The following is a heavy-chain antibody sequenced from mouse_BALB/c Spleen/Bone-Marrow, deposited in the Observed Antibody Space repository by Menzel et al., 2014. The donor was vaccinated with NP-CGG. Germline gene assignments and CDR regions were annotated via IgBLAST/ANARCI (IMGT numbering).Heavy chain of an antibody. V-gene: IGHV14-3*02. J-gene: IGHJ3*01. CDR1: GFNIKDTY. Sequence: VQLKQSGAELVKTGASVKLSCTASGFNIKDTYMHWVKQRPEQGLEWLGRIDPANGNTKYEPKFQGKATITADTSSNTAYLQLSSLTSEDTAVYYCSSYYYGSSSFAYWGQGTMVTVSA. CDR3: SSYYYGSSSFAY. CDR2: IDPANGNT. D-gene: IGHD1-1*01.